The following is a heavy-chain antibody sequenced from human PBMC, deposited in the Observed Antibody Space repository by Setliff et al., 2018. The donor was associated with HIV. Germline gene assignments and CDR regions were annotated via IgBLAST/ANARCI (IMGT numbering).Heavy chain of an antibody. CDR1: GFIFSNYW. Sequence: GGSLRLSCAASGFIFSNYWMHWVRQAPGKGLVWVSRINSDGSSISYADSVKGRFTISRDNAKNTLYLQMNSLRAEDTAVYYWARDRVDIVVVVAARGCYYYGMDVWGQGTTVTVSS. D-gene: IGHD2-15*01. CDR3: ARDRVDIVVVVAARGCYYYGMDV. CDR2: INSDGSSI. V-gene: IGHV3-74*01. J-gene: IGHJ6*02.